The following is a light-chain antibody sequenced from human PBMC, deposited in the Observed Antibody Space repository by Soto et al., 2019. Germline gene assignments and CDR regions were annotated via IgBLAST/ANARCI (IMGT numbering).Light chain of an antibody. Sequence: QSALTQPASVSGSPGQSITISCTGTSSDVGGYNYVSWYQQHPGKAPTLMIYEVSNRASGVSNRFSGSKSGNTASLTISGLQAEDEADYYCTSYTSSSTPVFGTGTKLTVL. CDR2: EVS. J-gene: IGLJ1*01. CDR1: SSDVGGYNY. V-gene: IGLV2-14*01. CDR3: TSYTSSSTPV.